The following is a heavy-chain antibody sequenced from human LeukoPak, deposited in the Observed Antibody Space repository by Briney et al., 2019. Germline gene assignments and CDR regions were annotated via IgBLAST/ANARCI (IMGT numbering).Heavy chain of an antibody. CDR2: INTNTGNP. J-gene: IGHJ3*02. V-gene: IGHV7-4-1*02. CDR3: ARERRSSSPGEQQLVRAFDI. D-gene: IGHD6-13*01. Sequence: ASVKVSCKASGYTFTNYVMNWVRQAPGQGLEWMGWINTNTGNPTYAQGFTGRFVFSLDTSVSTAYLRISSLKAEDTAMYYCARERRSSSPGEQQLVRAFDIWGQGTMVTVSS. CDR1: GYTFTNYV.